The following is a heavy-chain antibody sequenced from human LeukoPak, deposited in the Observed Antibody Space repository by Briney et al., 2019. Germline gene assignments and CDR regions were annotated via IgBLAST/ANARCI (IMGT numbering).Heavy chain of an antibody. CDR1: GVSISRCY. CDR2: IYYSGST. V-gene: IGHV4-59*01. J-gene: IGHJ4*02. Sequence: SETLSLTCSVSGVSISRCYWSWIRQPPGKGLEWIGYIYYSGSTNYNPSLKSRVTISVDTSKNQFSLKLSSVTAADTAVYYCARSRWLDYWGQGTLVTVSS. CDR3: ARSRWLDY. D-gene: IGHD6-13*01.